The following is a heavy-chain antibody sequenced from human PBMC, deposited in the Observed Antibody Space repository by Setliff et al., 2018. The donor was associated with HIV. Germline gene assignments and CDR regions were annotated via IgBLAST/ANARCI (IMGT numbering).Heavy chain of an antibody. D-gene: IGHD3-10*01. Sequence: HPGGSLRLSCAASGFTFSRFSMNWVRQAPGKGLEWVSSISIGSGAAIYYAESVQGRFTVSRDNSKNSLYLQMNSLRVEDTAVYYCARDYLYYNMYNGSPVYGMDVWGQGTTVTVSS. V-gene: IGHV3-48*04. J-gene: IGHJ6*02. CDR3: ARDYLYYNMYNGSPVYGMDV. CDR1: GFTFSRFS. CDR2: ISIGSGAAI.